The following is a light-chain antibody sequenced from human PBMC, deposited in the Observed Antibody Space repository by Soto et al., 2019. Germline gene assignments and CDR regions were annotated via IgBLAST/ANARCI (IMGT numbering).Light chain of an antibody. CDR2: GAS. CDR3: HQFYSSAIT. Sequence: EIVLTQSPGTLSLSPGERATLSCRASQSVRNNYLAWYQHKRGQAPRLLIYGASTRATGIPDRFSGSGSGTDFTLTISRLEPEDFAVYYCHQFYSSAITFGQGTRLEIK. CDR1: QSVRNNY. V-gene: IGKV3-20*01. J-gene: IGKJ5*01.